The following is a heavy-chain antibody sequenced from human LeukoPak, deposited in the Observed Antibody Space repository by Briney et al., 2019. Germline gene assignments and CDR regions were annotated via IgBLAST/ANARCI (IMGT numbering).Heavy chain of an antibody. D-gene: IGHD2-21*01. CDR1: GYSFTSYW. J-gene: IGHJ6*03. V-gene: IGHV5-51*01. CDR2: IYPCDSDT. Sequence: GESLKISCKGSGYSFTSYWIGWVRQMPGKGLEWMGIIYPCDSDTRYSPSFQGQVTIPADKSISTPYLQWSGLKASDTAMYYCARRGCGRIGRHYYHIDVWGKGTTVTVSS. CDR3: ARRGCGRIGRHYYHIDV.